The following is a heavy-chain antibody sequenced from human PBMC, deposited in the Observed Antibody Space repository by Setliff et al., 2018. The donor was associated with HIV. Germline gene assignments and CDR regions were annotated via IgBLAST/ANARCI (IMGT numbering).Heavy chain of an antibody. D-gene: IGHD2-15*01. Sequence: GGSLRLSCAASGFTFSSYTMNWVRQAPGKGLEWVSSISSTSSYIYYEDSVKGRFTISRDNAKNSLYLQMNSLRAEDTAVYYCTREFATFYYNSYYMDVWGKGTTVTVSS. CDR1: GFTFSSYT. J-gene: IGHJ6*03. CDR2: ISSTSSYI. CDR3: TREFATFYYNSYYMDV. V-gene: IGHV3-21*01.